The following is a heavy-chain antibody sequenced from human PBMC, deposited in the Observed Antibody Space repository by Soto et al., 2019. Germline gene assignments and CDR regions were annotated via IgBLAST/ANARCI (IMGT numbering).Heavy chain of an antibody. CDR2: INQDGSEK. J-gene: IGHJ4*02. CDR1: GFTFSSYW. CDR3: ARAPYGSGSSYYFDD. Sequence: SLRLSCAASGFTFSSYWMSWVRQAPGKGLEWVAHINQDGSEKYYVDSVKGRFTISRDNAKKSLYLQMNSLRAEDTAVYYCARAPYGSGSSYYFDDWGQGTLVTVSS. V-gene: IGHV3-7*03. D-gene: IGHD3-10*01.